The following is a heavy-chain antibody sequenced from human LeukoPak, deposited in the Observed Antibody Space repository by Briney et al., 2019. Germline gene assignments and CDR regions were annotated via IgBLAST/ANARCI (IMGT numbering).Heavy chain of an antibody. D-gene: IGHD3-22*01. CDR1: GGSISSSSYY. CDR2: IYYTGST. Sequence: SETLSLTCTVSGGSISSSSYYWGWIRQSPGKGLESLGYIYYTGSTNYNPSLKSRVTMSVDTSRNQFFLRLSSVTAADTAVYYCARFSEHYHSSVHYLDYWGQGTLVSVSS. V-gene: IGHV4-61*05. CDR3: ARFSEHYHSSVHYLDY. J-gene: IGHJ4*02.